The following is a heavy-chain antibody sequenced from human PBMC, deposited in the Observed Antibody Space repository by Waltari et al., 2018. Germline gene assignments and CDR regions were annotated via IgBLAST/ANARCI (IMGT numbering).Heavy chain of an antibody. CDR2: IYYSGST. J-gene: IGHJ3*02. CDR1: AGSISRGGYY. Sequence: QVQLQESGPGLVQPSQTLSLTCTVSAGSISRGGYYWTWIRKHPGKGLEWIGYIYYSGSTYYNPSLKSRVTISVDTSKNQFSLKLSSVTAADTAVYYCARGAAPYDAFDIWGQGTMVTVSS. CDR3: ARGAAPYDAFDI. V-gene: IGHV4-31*03.